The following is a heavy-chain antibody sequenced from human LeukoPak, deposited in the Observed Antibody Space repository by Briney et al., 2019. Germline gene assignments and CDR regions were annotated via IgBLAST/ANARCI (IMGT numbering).Heavy chain of an antibody. D-gene: IGHD6-6*01. Sequence: EASVKVSCKASGYTFTGYYMHWVRQAPGQGLEWMGWINPNSGGTNYAQKFQGRVTMTRDTSISTAYMELSRLRSDDTAVYYCARDHRIAARPGVFDYWGQGTLVTVSS. CDR2: INPNSGGT. CDR1: GYTFTGYY. CDR3: ARDHRIAARPGVFDY. V-gene: IGHV1-2*02. J-gene: IGHJ4*02.